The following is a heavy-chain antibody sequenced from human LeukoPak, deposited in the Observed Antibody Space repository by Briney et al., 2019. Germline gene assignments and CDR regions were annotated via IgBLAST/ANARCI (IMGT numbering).Heavy chain of an antibody. Sequence: GGSLRLSCAASGFIFSSYSMSWVRQAPGKGLEWVSSISSSSSYIYYADSVKGRFTISRDNAKDSLYLQMNSLRAEDTAVYYCARSWELLTAEFFDYWGQGTLVTVSS. D-gene: IGHD1-26*01. CDR1: GFIFSSYS. V-gene: IGHV3-21*01. CDR2: ISSSSSYI. J-gene: IGHJ4*02. CDR3: ARSWELLTAEFFDY.